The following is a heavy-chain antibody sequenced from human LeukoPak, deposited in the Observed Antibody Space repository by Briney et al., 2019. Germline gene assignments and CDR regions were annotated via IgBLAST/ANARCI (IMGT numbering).Heavy chain of an antibody. J-gene: IGHJ4*02. D-gene: IGHD3-22*01. CDR1: GGSISSSSYY. V-gene: IGHV4-39*07. CDR2: IYYSGST. CDR3: ARVQGDYDSSGYYFDY. Sequence: SETLSLTCTVSGGSISSSSYYWGWIRQPPGKGLEWIGSIYYSGSTYYNPSLKSRVTISVDRSKNQFSLKLSSVTAADTAVYYCARVQGDYDSSGYYFDYWGQGTLVTVSS.